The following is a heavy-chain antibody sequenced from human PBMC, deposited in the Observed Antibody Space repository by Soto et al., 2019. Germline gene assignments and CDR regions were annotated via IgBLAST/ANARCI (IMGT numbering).Heavy chain of an antibody. V-gene: IGHV4-59*01. D-gene: IGHD3-22*01. J-gene: IGHJ5*01. Sequence: SETLSLTCFISGGSFSNDYWTWIRQSPGKGLEWIGYIFHTGITDYNPSVKSRVTISIDKSRNLFSLNLTSVTAADTAVYYCARDRYFYDSRGYYRTLDSWGQGTLVTVSS. CDR3: ARDRYFYDSRGYYRTLDS. CDR2: IFHTGIT. CDR1: GGSFSNDY.